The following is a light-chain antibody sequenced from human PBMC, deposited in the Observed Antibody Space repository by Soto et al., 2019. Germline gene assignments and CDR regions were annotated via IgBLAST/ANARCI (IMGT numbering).Light chain of an antibody. J-gene: IGKJ1*01. Sequence: DIQVTQSPSSLSASVGDRVTITCRASQTIGTFLNWYQQKPGKAPNLLISSASTLQSGVPSRFIGSGSGTDFALTISSLQSEELATYYCQLSYISWTFGQGTKVEIK. CDR3: QLSYISWT. V-gene: IGKV1-39*01. CDR2: SAS. CDR1: QTIGTF.